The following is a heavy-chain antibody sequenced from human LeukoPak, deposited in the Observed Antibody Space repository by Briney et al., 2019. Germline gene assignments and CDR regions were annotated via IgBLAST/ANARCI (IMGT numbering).Heavy chain of an antibody. CDR3: ARAGVDYYDSSGYPIYYFDP. Sequence: SQTLSLTCAISGDSVSSNSAAWNWIGRSPSRGPEWLGRTYYKSKWYNDYAVSVKSRITINPDTSKNQFSLQLNSVTPEDTAVSYCARAGVDYYDSSGYPIYYFDPWGQGTLVTVSS. J-gene: IGHJ5*02. CDR1: GDSVSSNSAA. CDR2: TYYKSKWYN. V-gene: IGHV6-1*01. D-gene: IGHD3-22*01.